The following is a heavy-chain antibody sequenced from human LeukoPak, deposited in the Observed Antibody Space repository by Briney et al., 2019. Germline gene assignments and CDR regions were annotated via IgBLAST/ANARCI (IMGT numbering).Heavy chain of an antibody. V-gene: IGHV3-30-3*01. J-gene: IGHJ5*02. CDR1: GFTFSSYA. D-gene: IGHD4-17*01. Sequence: PGRSLRLSCAASGFTFSSYAMHWVRQAPGKGLEWVAVISYDGSNKYYADSVKGRFTISGDNSKNTLYLQMNSLRAEDTAVYYCASTYGDYGVRFDPWGQGTLVTVSS. CDR2: ISYDGSNK. CDR3: ASTYGDYGVRFDP.